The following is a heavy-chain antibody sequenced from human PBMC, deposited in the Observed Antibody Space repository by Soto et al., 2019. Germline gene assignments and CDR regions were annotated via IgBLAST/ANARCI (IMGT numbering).Heavy chain of an antibody. CDR3: ARLMLDRSWYFDWFDP. V-gene: IGHV4-39*01. Sequence: SETLSLTCTVSGGSISTASYYWGWIRQPPGKGLEWIASINYSGTTYYSPSLKSRVAVSIDTSKDQFSLKVNSVTAADTALYFCARLMLDRSWYFDWFDPWGQGTLVTVSS. CDR1: GGSISTASYY. CDR2: INYSGTT. J-gene: IGHJ5*02. D-gene: IGHD6-13*01.